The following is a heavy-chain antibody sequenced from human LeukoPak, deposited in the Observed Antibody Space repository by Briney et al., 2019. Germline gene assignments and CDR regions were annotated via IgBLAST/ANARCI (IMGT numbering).Heavy chain of an antibody. Sequence: SETLSLTCTVSGGSISSYYRTWIRQPAGKSLEWLGRIYSSGSTNYNPSLKSRVTISADTSKNQFSLTLTSVTAADTAVYYCARGPPDFYNSGSYYNGYNWFDSWGQGTLVTVSS. J-gene: IGHJ5*01. CDR3: ARGPPDFYNSGSYYNGYNWFDS. CDR2: IYSSGST. CDR1: GGSISSYY. D-gene: IGHD3-10*01. V-gene: IGHV4-4*07.